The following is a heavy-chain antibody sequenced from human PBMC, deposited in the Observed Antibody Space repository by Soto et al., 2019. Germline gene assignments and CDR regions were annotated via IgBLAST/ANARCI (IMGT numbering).Heavy chain of an antibody. CDR3: AKDLQDSGYESHLDY. CDR2: ISWNSGSI. CDR1: GFTFDDYA. V-gene: IGHV3-9*01. Sequence: EVQLVESGGGLVQPGRSLRLSCAASGFTFDDYAMHWVRQAPGKGLEWVSGISWNSGSIGYADSVKGRFTISRDNAKNSLYLQMNSLRAEDTALYYCAKDLQDSGYESHLDYWGQGTLVTVSS. J-gene: IGHJ4*02. D-gene: IGHD5-12*01.